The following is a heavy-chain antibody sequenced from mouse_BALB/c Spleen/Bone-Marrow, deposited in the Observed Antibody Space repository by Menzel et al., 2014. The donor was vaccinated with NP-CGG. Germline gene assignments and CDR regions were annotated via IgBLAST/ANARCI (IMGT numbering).Heavy chain of an antibody. CDR2: IDPANGNT. CDR1: GFNIKDTY. D-gene: IGHD1-1*01. Sequence: EVMLVESGAELVKPGASVKLSCTASGFNIKDTYMHWVKQRPEQGLEWIGRIDPANGNTKYDPKFQGKATITADTPSNTAYLQLSSLTSEDTAVYYCASYYYGSSSFAYWGQGTLVTVSA. CDR3: ASYYYGSSSFAY. V-gene: IGHV14-3*02. J-gene: IGHJ3*01.